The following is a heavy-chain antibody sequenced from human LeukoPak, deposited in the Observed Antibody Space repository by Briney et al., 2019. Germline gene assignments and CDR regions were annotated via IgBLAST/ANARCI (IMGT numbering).Heavy chain of an antibody. CDR1: GFTFSSYW. V-gene: IGHV3-7*03. Sequence: GGSLRLSCAASGFTFSSYWMTWVRQTPGKGLEWVANINQDGSEKYYVDSVKGRFTISRGNAKNSLYLQMNSLRAEDTALYYCARDPNYYDSSGYYSEKGDYWGQGTLVTVSS. CDR2: INQDGSEK. CDR3: ARDPNYYDSSGYYSEKGDY. J-gene: IGHJ4*02. D-gene: IGHD3-22*01.